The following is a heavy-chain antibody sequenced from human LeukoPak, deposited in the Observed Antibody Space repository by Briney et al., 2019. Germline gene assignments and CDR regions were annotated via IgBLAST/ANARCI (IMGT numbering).Heavy chain of an antibody. V-gene: IGHV4-34*01. CDR1: GGSFSGYY. CDR2: INHSGST. D-gene: IGHD4-23*01. Sequence: SETLSLTCAVYGGSFSGYYWSWIRQPPGKGLEWIGEINHSGSTNYNPSLKSRVTISVDTSKNQFSLKLSSVTAADTAVYYCARHRVLGYGGNSYSYYFDYWGQGTLVTVSS. J-gene: IGHJ4*02. CDR3: ARHRVLGYGGNSYSYYFDY.